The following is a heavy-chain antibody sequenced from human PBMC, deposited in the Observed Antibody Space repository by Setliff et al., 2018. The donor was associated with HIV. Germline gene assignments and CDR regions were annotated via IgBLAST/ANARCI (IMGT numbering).Heavy chain of an antibody. CDR3: ARDRSDYYNLPGYFDH. CDR2: IYYSGST. D-gene: IGHD3-3*01. CDR1: GGSISSSSHY. V-gene: IGHV4-39*07. J-gene: IGHJ4*02. Sequence: NPSETLSLTCTVSGGSISSSSHYWGWIRQSPGKGLEWIGSIYYSGSTYYNSSLKSRVTISVDTSRNQFSLKLSSVTAADTAVYYCARDRSDYYNLPGYFDHWGQGTPVTVS.